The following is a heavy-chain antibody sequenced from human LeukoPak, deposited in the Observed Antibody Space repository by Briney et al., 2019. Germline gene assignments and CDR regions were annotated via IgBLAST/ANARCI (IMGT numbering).Heavy chain of an antibody. V-gene: IGHV3-15*01. D-gene: IGHD6-19*01. J-gene: IGHJ5*02. Sequence: GGSLRLSCAASGFTFSSYWMSWVRQAPGKGLEWVGRIKSKTDGGTTDDAAPVKVRFTISRDDSKNTLYLQMNSMKTEDTAVYYCTTDSAVAGTLDPWGQGTLVTVSS. CDR1: GFTFSSYW. CDR3: TTDSAVAGTLDP. CDR2: IKSKTDGGTT.